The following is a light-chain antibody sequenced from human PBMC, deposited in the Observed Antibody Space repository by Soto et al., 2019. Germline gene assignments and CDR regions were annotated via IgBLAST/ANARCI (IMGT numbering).Light chain of an antibody. CDR1: QNIRSNY. J-gene: IGKJ4*01. CDR2: GSS. CDR3: QQYGYEPLT. Sequence: EIVLTQSPGTLSLSPGQRATLSCRASQNIRSNYVAWYQQKPGQAPRLLIFGSSTTATGIPDRFSDSGAGTDFSLTISRLEPEDFAVYYCQQYGYEPLTFGGGTTVEI. V-gene: IGKV3-20*01.